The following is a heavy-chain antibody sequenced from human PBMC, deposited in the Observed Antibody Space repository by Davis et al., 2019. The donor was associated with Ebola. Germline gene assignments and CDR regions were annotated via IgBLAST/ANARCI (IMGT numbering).Heavy chain of an antibody. CDR3: ARRGTYYYDSSGYYYVVEYYGMDV. CDR2: ISYDGSNK. V-gene: IGHV3-30-3*01. Sequence: GESLKISCAASGFTFSSYAMHWVRQAPGKGLAWVAVISYDGSNKYYADSVKGRFTISRDNSKNTLYLQMNSLRAEDTAVYYCARRGTYYYDSSGYYYVVEYYGMDVWGQGTTVTVSS. D-gene: IGHD3-22*01. CDR1: GFTFSSYA. J-gene: IGHJ6*02.